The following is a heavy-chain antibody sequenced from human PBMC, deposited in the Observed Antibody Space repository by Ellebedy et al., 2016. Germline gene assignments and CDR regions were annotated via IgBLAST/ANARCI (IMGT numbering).Heavy chain of an antibody. Sequence: GGSLRLSCATSGFTFSAYWVTWVRQAPGKGLEWVANINEDGSEKYYVDPVEGRFTISRDNAKNSVYLETNSLRAEDTAMYYCARGTVLTPGLDYWGQGTLVTVSS. CDR2: INEDGSEK. D-gene: IGHD4-23*01. CDR3: ARGTVLTPGLDY. CDR1: GFTFSAYW. V-gene: IGHV3-7*03. J-gene: IGHJ4*02.